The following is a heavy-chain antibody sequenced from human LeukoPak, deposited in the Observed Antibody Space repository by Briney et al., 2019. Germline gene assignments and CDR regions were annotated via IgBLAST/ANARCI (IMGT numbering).Heavy chain of an antibody. Sequence: GGSLRLSCAASGFTFRRDSMNWVRQAPGKGLEWISYISHDSAIIYYADSVRGRFTMSRDNAKNSLYLQMHSLRAEDTAVYYCVRDNPRCCGVVPANIDDYWGQGTLVTVSS. CDR3: VRDNPRCCGVVPANIDDY. V-gene: IGHV3-48*04. CDR1: GFTFRRDS. CDR2: ISHDSAII. J-gene: IGHJ4*02. D-gene: IGHD2-15*01.